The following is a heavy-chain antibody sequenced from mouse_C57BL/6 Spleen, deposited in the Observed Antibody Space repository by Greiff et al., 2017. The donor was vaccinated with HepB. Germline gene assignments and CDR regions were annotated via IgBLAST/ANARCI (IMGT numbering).Heavy chain of an antibody. Sequence: VKLVESGPELVKPGASVKISCKASGYAFSSSWMNWVKQRPGKGLEWIGRIYPGDGDTNYNGKFKGKATLTADKSSSTAYMQLSSLTSEDSAVYFCARDYYDLYYYAMDYWGQGTSVTVSS. CDR2: IYPGDGDT. V-gene: IGHV1-82*01. D-gene: IGHD2-4*01. J-gene: IGHJ4*01. CDR3: ARDYYDLYYYAMDY. CDR1: GYAFSSSW.